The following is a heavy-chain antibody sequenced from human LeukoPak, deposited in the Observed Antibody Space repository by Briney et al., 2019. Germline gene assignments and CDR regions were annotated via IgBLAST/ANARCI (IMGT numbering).Heavy chain of an antibody. CDR2: INPKTGDT. D-gene: IGHD2-2*03. Sequence: ASVKVSCKASGYTFTSYGISWVRQAPGQGLEWMRWINPKTGDTNSAQKFQRWVTMTRDTAISTAYMELNRLALDDTAVYYCARVVYSHGYCDRVTCPNWFDPWGQGTLVTVSS. J-gene: IGHJ5*02. CDR3: ARVVYSHGYCDRVTCPNWFDP. V-gene: IGHV1-2*04. CDR1: GYTFTSYG.